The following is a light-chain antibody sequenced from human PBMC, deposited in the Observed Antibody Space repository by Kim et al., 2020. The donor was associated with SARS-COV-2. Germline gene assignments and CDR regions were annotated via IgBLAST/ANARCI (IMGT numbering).Light chain of an antibody. V-gene: IGLV2-14*03. Sequence: QSITISCTGTSSDVGGYNYVSWYQQHPGKAPKLMIYDVSNRPSGFSNRFSGSKSGNTASLTISGLQAEDEADYYCSSYTSSSTHYVFGTGTKVTVL. J-gene: IGLJ1*01. CDR3: SSYTSSSTHYV. CDR1: SSDVGGYNY. CDR2: DVS.